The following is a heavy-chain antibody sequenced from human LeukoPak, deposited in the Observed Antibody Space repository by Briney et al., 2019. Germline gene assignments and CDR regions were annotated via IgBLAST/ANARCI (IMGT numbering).Heavy chain of an antibody. CDR1: GFTFSSYA. CDR2: ISGSGGST. V-gene: IGHV3-23*01. J-gene: IGHJ4*02. D-gene: IGHD6-19*01. Sequence: GGSLRLSCAASGFTFSSYAMSWVRQAPGKGLEWVSAISGSGGSTYYADSVKGRFTISRDNSKNTLYLQMNSLRAEDTAVYYCAKPSRIAVAGNKFDYWGQGTLVTVSS. CDR3: AKPSRIAVAGNKFDY.